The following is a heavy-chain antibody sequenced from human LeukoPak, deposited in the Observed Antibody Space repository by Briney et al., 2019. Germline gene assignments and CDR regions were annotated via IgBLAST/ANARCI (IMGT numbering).Heavy chain of an antibody. CDR2: INHSGSS. CDR3: AREGSIAAAGTEFDY. V-gene: IGHV4-34*01. J-gene: IGHJ4*02. CDR1: GGSLSGYY. Sequence: SETLSLTCGVYGGSLSGYYWTWIRQPPGRGLEWIGEINHSGSSDYNPSLKSRVTISVDTSKNQFSLKLSSVTAADTAVYYCAREGSIAAAGTEFDYWGQGTLVTVSS. D-gene: IGHD6-13*01.